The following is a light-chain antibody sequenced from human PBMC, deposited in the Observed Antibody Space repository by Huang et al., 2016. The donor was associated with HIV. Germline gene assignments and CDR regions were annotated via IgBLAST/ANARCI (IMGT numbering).Light chain of an antibody. V-gene: IGKV3-15*01. CDR1: QSINSN. Sequence: IVMTQSPVTLSVSPGERAALSCRAGQSINSNLPWYQQKPGQAPRLLIYGASTRAAGGPARFSGSGSGTEFTLTINNLQSDDFAVYYCQQYDYWPPVTFGQGTKV. CDR3: QQYDYWPPVT. J-gene: IGKJ1*01. CDR2: GAS.